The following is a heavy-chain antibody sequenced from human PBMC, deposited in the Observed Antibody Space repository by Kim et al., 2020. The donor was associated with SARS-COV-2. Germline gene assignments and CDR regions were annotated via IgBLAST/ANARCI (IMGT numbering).Heavy chain of an antibody. CDR1: GFTFSAYS. J-gene: IGHJ6*02. V-gene: IGHV3-48*02. CDR3: ARVDLTIFGALDV. Sequence: GGSLRLSCAAYGFTFSAYSINWVRQAPGKGLEWVSYISSSSSTIDYGDSVKGRFTVSRDNVKDSVYLQMDSLRDEDTAVYYCARVDLTIFGALDVWGQGT. CDR2: ISSSSSTI. D-gene: IGHD3-3*01.